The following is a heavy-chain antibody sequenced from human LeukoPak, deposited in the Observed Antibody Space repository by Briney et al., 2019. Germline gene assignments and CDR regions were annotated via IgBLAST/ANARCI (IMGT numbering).Heavy chain of an antibody. CDR2: ISYDGSNK. D-gene: IGHD3-10*01. J-gene: IGHJ4*02. V-gene: IGHV3-30-3*01. CDR3: ARDDLYSGSGSYYKMGFDY. CDR1: GFSFSSYA. Sequence: PGGSLIRSCAGSGFSFSSYAMHWVRQAPCKGLGSAAVISYDGSNKYYADSVRGRFTISSDNSKNTLYLQMNSLRAEDTAVYYCARDDLYSGSGSYYKMGFDYWGQGTLVTVSS.